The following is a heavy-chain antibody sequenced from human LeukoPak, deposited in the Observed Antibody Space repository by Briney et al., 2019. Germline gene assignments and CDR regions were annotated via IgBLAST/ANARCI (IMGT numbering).Heavy chain of an antibody. J-gene: IGHJ5*02. CDR2: ISSSSSYI. CDR3: ARDRMGFDP. Sequence: KSGGSLRLSCAASGFTFSSYSMNWVRQAPGKGLEWVSSISSSSSYIYYADSVKGRFTISRDNAKNSPYLQMNSLGAEDTAVHYCARDRMGFDPWGQGTLVTVSS. V-gene: IGHV3-21*01. D-gene: IGHD5-24*01. CDR1: GFTFSSYS.